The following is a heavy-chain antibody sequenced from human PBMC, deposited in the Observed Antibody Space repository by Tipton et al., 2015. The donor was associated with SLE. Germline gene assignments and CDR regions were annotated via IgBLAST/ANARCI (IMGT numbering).Heavy chain of an antibody. CDR2: IYSGGST. J-gene: IGHJ6*02. V-gene: IGHV3-66*01. Sequence: SLRLSCAASGFTVSSNYMSWVRQAPGKGLEWVSVIYSGGSTYYADSVKGRFTISRDNAKNSLYLQMNSLRAEDTAVYYCARGEYYYDSSGYPMDVWGQGTTVPVSS. CDR3: ARGEYYYDSSGYPMDV. CDR1: GFTVSSNY. D-gene: IGHD3-22*01.